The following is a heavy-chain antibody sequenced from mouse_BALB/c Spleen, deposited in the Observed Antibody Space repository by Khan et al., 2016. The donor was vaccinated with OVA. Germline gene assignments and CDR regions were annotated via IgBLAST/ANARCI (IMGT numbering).Heavy chain of an antibody. D-gene: IGHD2-1*01. Sequence: EVQLQEPGPGLVKPSQSLSLTCSVTGYSITSGYYWNWIRQFPGNRLEWMGYISYDGSNNYNPSLKNRISITRDTSKKQFFLKLNSVTSEDTATYYCASNTDGKDAYWGQGTLVTVSA. J-gene: IGHJ3*01. CDR2: ISYDGSN. V-gene: IGHV3-6*02. CDR3: ASNTDGKDAY. CDR1: GYSITSGYY.